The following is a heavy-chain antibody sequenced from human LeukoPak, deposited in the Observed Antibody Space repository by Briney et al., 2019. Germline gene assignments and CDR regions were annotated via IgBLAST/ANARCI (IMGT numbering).Heavy chain of an antibody. CDR2: ISSSGSTI. V-gene: IGHV3-48*03. CDR3: ARGAYYYDSSGAFDY. D-gene: IGHD3-22*01. Sequence: GGSLRLSCAASGFTFSSYEINWVRQAPGKGLEWVSYISSSGSTIYYADSVKGRFTISRDNAKNSLYLQMNSLRAEDTAVYYCARGAYYYDSSGAFDYWGQGTLVTVSS. CDR1: GFTFSSYE. J-gene: IGHJ4*02.